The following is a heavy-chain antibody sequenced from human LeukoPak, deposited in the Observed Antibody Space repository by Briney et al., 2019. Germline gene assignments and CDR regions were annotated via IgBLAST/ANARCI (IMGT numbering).Heavy chain of an antibody. CDR3: AKRPYSSSWYDVPYYFDY. CDR1: GFTFSSYG. CDR2: IRYDGSNK. V-gene: IGHV3-30*02. Sequence: GGSLRLSCAASGFTFSSYGMHWVRQAPAKGLERVAFIRYDGSNKYYADSVKGRFTISRDNSKNTLYLQMNSLRAEDTAVYYCAKRPYSSSWYDVPYYFDYWGQGTLVTVSS. D-gene: IGHD6-13*01. J-gene: IGHJ4*02.